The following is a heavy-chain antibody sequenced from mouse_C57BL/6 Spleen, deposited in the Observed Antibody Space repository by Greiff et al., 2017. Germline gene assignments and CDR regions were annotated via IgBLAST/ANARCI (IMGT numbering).Heavy chain of an antibody. D-gene: IGHD4-1*01. V-gene: IGHV1-64*01. CDR3: ASGWDDWFAY. CDR2: IHPNSGST. J-gene: IGHJ3*01. CDR1: GYTFTSYW. Sequence: QVQLQQPGAELVKPGASVKLSCKASGYTFTSYWMHWVKQRPGQGLEWIGMIHPNSGSTNYNVKFKSKATLTVDKSSSTAYMQLSSLTSEDSAVYYCASGWDDWFAYWGQGTLVTVSA.